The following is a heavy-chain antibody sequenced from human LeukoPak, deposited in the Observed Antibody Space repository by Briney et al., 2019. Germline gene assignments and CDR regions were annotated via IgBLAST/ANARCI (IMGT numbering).Heavy chain of an antibody. Sequence: GGSRKLSFAASGFTFSSYERNWVGQAPGKGLEWVSYISSSGSTIYYADSVKGRFTISRDNAKNSLYLQMNSLRAEDTAVYYCARSSSSSWYLDYWGQGTLVTVSS. J-gene: IGHJ4*02. CDR2: ISSSGSTI. CDR3: ARSSSSSWYLDY. D-gene: IGHD6-13*01. V-gene: IGHV3-48*03. CDR1: GFTFSSYE.